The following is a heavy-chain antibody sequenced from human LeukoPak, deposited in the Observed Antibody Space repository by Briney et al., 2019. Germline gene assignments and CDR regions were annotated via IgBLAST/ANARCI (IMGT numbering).Heavy chain of an antibody. D-gene: IGHD3-22*01. J-gene: IGHJ4*02. Sequence: GGSLRLSCAASGFTFSSYWMHWVRQAPGKGLVWVSRIRSDGRDITYADSVKGRFTISRDNAKNTLYLQMNSLRAEDTAMYYCVRTYVYDSSGYYAFFDNWGQGTLVTVSS. CDR1: GFTFSSYW. CDR3: VRTYVYDSSGYYAFFDN. V-gene: IGHV3-74*03. CDR2: IRSDGRDI.